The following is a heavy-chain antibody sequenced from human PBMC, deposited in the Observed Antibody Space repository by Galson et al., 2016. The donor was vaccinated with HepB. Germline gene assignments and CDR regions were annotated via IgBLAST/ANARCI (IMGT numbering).Heavy chain of an antibody. V-gene: IGHV1-18*01. CDR1: GYTFTTSG. CDR3: ARVVWIPAAKGFDS. D-gene: IGHD2-2*01. CDR2: ISTYSGNT. J-gene: IGHJ4*02. Sequence: SVKVSCKASGYTFTTSGISWVRQAPGQGLEWMGWISTYSGNTKYAQKFQGGLTLTTDSSTTTAYMELRGLRFDDTALYYCARVVWIPAAKGFDSWGQGTLVTVSP.